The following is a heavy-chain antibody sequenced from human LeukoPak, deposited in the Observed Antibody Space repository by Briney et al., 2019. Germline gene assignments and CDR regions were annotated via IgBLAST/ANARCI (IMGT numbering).Heavy chain of an antibody. D-gene: IGHD6-13*01. Sequence: GRSLRLSCAASGFTFSSYGMHWVRQAPGKGLEWVAVIWYDGSNKYYAVSVKGRFTISRDNSKNTLYLQMNSLRAEDTAVYYCAKEKPNPYSSSWYVIDAFDIWGQGTMVTVSS. V-gene: IGHV3-33*06. CDR1: GFTFSSYG. J-gene: IGHJ3*02. CDR3: AKEKPNPYSSSWYVIDAFDI. CDR2: IWYDGSNK.